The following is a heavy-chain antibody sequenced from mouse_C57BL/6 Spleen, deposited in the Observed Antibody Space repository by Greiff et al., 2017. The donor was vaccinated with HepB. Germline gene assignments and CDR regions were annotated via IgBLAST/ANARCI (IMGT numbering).Heavy chain of an antibody. CDR1: GFTFSNYW. CDR2: IRLKSDNYAT. D-gene: IGHD1-1*01. Sequence: EVQGVESGGGLVQPGGSMKLSCVASGFTFSNYWMNWVRQSPEKGLEWVAQIRLKSDNYATHYAESVKGRFTISRDDSKSSVYLQMNNLRAEDTGIYYCTIDGGYFDYWGQGTTLTVSS. V-gene: IGHV6-3*01. CDR3: TIDGGYFDY. J-gene: IGHJ2*01.